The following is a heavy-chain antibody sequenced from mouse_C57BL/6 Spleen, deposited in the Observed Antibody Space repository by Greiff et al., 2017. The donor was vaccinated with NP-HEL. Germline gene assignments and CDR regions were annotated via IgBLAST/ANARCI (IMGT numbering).Heavy chain of an antibody. J-gene: IGHJ2*01. D-gene: IGHD1-1*01. CDR3: ARRDYGRNYFDY. V-gene: IGHV5-9*01. Sequence: EVQVVESGGGLVKPGGSLKLSCAASGFTFSSYTMSWVRQTPEKRLEWVATISGGGGNTYYPDSVKGRFTISRDNAKNTLYLQMSSLRSEDTALYYCARRDYGRNYFDYWGQGTTLTVSS. CDR1: GFTFSSYT. CDR2: ISGGGGNT.